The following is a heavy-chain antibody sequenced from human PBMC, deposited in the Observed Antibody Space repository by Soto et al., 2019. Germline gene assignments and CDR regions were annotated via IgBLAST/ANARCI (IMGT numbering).Heavy chain of an antibody. Sequence: ASVKVSCKASGYTFTSYAMHWVRQAPGQRLEWMGWINAGNGNTKYSQKFQGRVTITRDTSASTAYMELSSLRSEDTAVYYCARAPRDYDFWSGYYGDGAFDVWGQGTMVTVS. CDR2: INAGNGNT. CDR3: ARAPRDYDFWSGYYGDGAFDV. J-gene: IGHJ3*01. V-gene: IGHV1-3*01. D-gene: IGHD3-3*01. CDR1: GYTFTSYA.